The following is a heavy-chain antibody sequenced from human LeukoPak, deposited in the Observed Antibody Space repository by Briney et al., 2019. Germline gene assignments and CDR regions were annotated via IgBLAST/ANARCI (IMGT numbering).Heavy chain of an antibody. CDR2: FDPEDGET. D-gene: IGHD3-3*02. CDR3: AKEDRSFFGVVTADY. V-gene: IGHV1-24*01. CDR1: GYTLTELS. Sequence: ASVKVSCKVSGYTLTELSMHWVRQAPGKGLEWMGGFDPEDGETIYAQKFQGRVTMTEDTSTDTAYMELSSLRSEDTAVYYCAKEDRSFFGVVTADYWGQGTLVTVSS. J-gene: IGHJ4*02.